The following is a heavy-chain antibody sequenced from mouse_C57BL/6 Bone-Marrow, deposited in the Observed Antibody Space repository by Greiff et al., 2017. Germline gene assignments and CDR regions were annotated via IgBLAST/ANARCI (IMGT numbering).Heavy chain of an antibody. D-gene: IGHD3-1*01. CDR1: GYTFTSYG. V-gene: IGHV1-81*01. CDR2: IYPRSGNT. CDR3: ARGAPDAMDY. J-gene: IGHJ4*01. Sequence: QVQLKESGAELARPGASVKLSCKASGYTFTSYGISWVKQRTGQGLEWIGEIYPRSGNTYYNEKFKGKATLTADKSSSTAYMELRSLTSEDSAGYFCARGAPDAMDYWGQGTSVTVSS.